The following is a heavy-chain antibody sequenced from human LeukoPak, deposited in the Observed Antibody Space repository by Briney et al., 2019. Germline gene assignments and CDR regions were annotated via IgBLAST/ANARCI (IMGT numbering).Heavy chain of an antibody. CDR3: AKVYHALDWDLRAFDI. D-gene: IGHD2-21*01. V-gene: IGHV3-9*03. J-gene: IGHJ3*02. Sequence: GGSLRLSCAASGFTFDDYAMHWVRQAPGKGLEWVSGISWNSGSIGYADSVKGRFTISRDNAKNSLYLQMNSLRAEDMALYYCAKVYHALDWDLRAFDIWGQGTMVTVSS. CDR1: GFTFDDYA. CDR2: ISWNSGSI.